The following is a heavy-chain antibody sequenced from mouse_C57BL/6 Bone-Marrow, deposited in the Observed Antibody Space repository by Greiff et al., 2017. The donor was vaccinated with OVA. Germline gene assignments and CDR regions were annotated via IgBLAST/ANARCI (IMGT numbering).Heavy chain of an antibody. CDR2: IYPVSGST. CDR3: ARSNYGSSYWYFDV. CDR1: GYTFTSYW. J-gene: IGHJ1*03. V-gene: IGHV1-55*01. Sequence: QVQLQQPGAELVKPGASVKMSCKASGYTFTSYWITWVKQRPGQGLEWIGVIYPVSGSTNYNEKFKSKATLTVDTSSSTAYMQLSSLPSEDSAVYYCARSNYGSSYWYFDVWGTGTTVTVSS. D-gene: IGHD1-1*01.